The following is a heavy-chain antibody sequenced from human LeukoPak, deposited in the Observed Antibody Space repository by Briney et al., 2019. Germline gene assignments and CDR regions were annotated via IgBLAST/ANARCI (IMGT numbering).Heavy chain of an antibody. V-gene: IGHV4-59*01. CDR1: GGSISSYY. CDR3: ARALVVAELDY. D-gene: IGHD3-22*01. Sequence: SETLSLTSTVSGGSISSYYWSWIRQPPGKGLEWIGYIYYSGSTNYNPSLKSRVTISVDTSKNQFSLKLSSVTAADTAVYYCARALVVAELDYWDQGTLVTVSS. CDR2: IYYSGST. J-gene: IGHJ4*02.